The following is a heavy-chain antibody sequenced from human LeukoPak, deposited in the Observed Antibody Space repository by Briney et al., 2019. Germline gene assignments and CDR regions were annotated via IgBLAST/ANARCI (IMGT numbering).Heavy chain of an antibody. D-gene: IGHD3-22*01. CDR1: GFNFSDHY. V-gene: IGHV3-11*01. CDR2: ISGSGATL. Sequence: GGSLRLSCAASGFNFSDHYMSWVRQTPGRPLEWVSYISGSGATLHHADSVKGRFTISSDNAKNSLPLQMNSLRAEDTALYYCARAIYGSSGYYDYWGQGILVTVSS. CDR3: ARAIYGSSGYYDY. J-gene: IGHJ4*02.